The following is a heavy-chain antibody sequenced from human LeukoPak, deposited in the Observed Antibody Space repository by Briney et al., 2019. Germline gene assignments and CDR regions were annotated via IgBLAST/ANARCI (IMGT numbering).Heavy chain of an antibody. Sequence: SETLSLTCTVSGGSISSSSYYWGWIRQPPGKGLEWIGSIYYSGSTNYNPSLKSRVTISVDTSKNQFSLKLSSVTAADTAVYYCARGRGGYSYGYPGRGYYFDYWGQGTLVTVTS. V-gene: IGHV4-39*07. CDR1: GGSISSSSYY. CDR2: IYYSGST. J-gene: IGHJ4*02. D-gene: IGHD5-18*01. CDR3: ARGRGGYSYGYPGRGYYFDY.